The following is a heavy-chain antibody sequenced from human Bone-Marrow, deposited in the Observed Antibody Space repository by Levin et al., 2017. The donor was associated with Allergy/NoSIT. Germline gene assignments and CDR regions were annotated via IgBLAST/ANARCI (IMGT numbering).Heavy chain of an antibody. CDR3: ARGGYSYIFDF. J-gene: IGHJ4*02. D-gene: IGHD5-18*01. CDR2: VFHSGTT. CDR1: GGSISTYY. Sequence: ETLSLTCSVSGGSISTYYWSWIRKPPGKGLQWIGYVFHSGTTDYNPSLKSRVTISVDTSKNQFSLRLNSVTAADTAVYYCARGGYSYIFDFWGQGTLVTVSS. V-gene: IGHV4-59*01.